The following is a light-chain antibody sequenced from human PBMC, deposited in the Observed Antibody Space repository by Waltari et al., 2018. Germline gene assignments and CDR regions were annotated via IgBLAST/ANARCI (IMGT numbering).Light chain of an antibody. V-gene: IGLV1-44*01. CDR1: NSNIGSHA. CDR3: AAWDDGFVV. J-gene: IGLJ3*02. CDR2: FND. Sequence: HSVLTQPPSASASPGQMVNISCSGGNSNIGSHAVTWFHQRPGTAPKLVIYFNDHRPSGVPDRFSASRSGTSASLAISGLQSEDEGDYYCAAWDDGFVVFGGGTKLTVL.